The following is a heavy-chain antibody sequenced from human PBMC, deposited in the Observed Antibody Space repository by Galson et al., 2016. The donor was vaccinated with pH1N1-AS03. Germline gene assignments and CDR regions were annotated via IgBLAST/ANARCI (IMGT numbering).Heavy chain of an antibody. Sequence: SVKVSCKASGYIFTGFYVHWVRQAPGQGLERMGWINPNNGVTNYAQKFQAWVTTTGDTSISTAYLELYGLKSDDTAVYYCARDPRGPCSSATCATTYYFGMDVWGQGTTVIVSS. D-gene: IGHD2/OR15-2a*01. CDR2: INPNNGVT. J-gene: IGHJ6*02. CDR1: GYIFTGFY. CDR3: ARDPRGPCSSATCATTYYFGMDV. V-gene: IGHV1-2*04.